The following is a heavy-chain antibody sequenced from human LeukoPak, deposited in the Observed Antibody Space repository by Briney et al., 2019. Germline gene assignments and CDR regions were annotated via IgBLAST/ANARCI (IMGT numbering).Heavy chain of an antibody. V-gene: IGHV1-2*06. CDR3: ARNDAFDI. CDR2: INPNRGGT. Sequence: ASVKVSCKASGYTFTGYYMHWVRQAPGQGGEGMGRINPNRGGTNYPQKFQGRVTMTRDTSISTAYMELSRLRSDDTAVYYCARNDAFDIWGQGTMVTVSS. J-gene: IGHJ3*02. CDR1: GYTFTGYY.